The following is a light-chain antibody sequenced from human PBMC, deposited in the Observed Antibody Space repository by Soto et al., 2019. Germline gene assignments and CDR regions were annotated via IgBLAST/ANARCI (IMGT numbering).Light chain of an antibody. CDR1: QSVDNNY. Sequence: EIVLTQSPGTLSLSPGERATLSCRASQSVDNNYLSWYQQRPGQAPRLLIYGSSYRATGIPDRFSGSGSGTDFSLTISRLEPEDFAVYYCQQYSGSPFTFGPGTKVNIK. CDR3: QQYSGSPFT. V-gene: IGKV3-20*01. CDR2: GSS. J-gene: IGKJ3*01.